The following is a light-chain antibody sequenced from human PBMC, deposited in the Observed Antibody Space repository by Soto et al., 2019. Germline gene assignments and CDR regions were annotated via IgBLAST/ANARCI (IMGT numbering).Light chain of an antibody. CDR2: EVI. CDR3: SSYTSSSILV. V-gene: IGLV2-14*03. J-gene: IGLJ3*02. Sequence: QSVLTQPASVSGSPGQSITISCTGTDSDVGGYNYVSWYQQHPGKAPKLMIYEVINRPSGVSNRFSGSKSANTASLTISGLQAEDEADYYCSSYTSSSILVFGGGTKLTVL. CDR1: DSDVGGYNY.